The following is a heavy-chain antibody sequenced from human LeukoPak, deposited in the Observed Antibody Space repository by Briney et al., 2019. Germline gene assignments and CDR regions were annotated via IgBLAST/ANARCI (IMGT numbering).Heavy chain of an antibody. Sequence: PGGSLRLSCAASGFTVSIKYMSWVRQAPGKGLEWVSVIFIGDNTYYADSVKGRFTISRDNSKNTLYLQMHSLRAEDTAVYSCARDFGRGYCSSTSCYGWFDPWGQGTLVTVSS. CDR3: ARDFGRGYCSSTSCYGWFDP. J-gene: IGHJ5*02. V-gene: IGHV3-66*02. D-gene: IGHD2-2*01. CDR2: IFIGDNT. CDR1: GFTVSIKY.